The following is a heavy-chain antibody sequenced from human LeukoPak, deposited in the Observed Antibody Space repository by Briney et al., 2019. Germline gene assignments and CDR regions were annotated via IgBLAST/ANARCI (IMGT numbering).Heavy chain of an antibody. CDR1: GGTFSSYA. V-gene: IGHV1-69*13. CDR2: IIPIFGTA. Sequence: SVKVSCKASGGTFSSYAISWVRQAPGQGLEWMGGIIPIFGTANYAQKFQGRVTITADESTSTAYMELSSLRSEDTAVYYCAREIPITIFGVVMTDYFDYWGQGTLVTVSS. D-gene: IGHD3-3*01. J-gene: IGHJ4*02. CDR3: AREIPITIFGVVMTDYFDY.